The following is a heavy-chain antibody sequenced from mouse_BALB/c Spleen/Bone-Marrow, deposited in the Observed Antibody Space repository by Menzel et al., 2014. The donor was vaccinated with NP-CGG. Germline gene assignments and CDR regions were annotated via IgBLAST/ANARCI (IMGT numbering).Heavy chain of an antibody. V-gene: IGHV1-4*01. Sequence: QVQLKDSGAELARPGASVKMSCKASGYTFTSYTMHWVKQRPGQGLEWIVYINPSSGYTNYNQKFKDKATLTADKSSSTAYMQLSSLTSEDSAVYYCARERNWDSFAYWGQGTLVTVSA. CDR1: GYTFTSYT. J-gene: IGHJ3*01. D-gene: IGHD4-1*01. CDR2: INPSSGYT. CDR3: ARERNWDSFAY.